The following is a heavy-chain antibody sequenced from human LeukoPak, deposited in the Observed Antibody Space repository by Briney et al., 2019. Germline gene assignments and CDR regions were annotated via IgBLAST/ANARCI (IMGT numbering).Heavy chain of an antibody. Sequence: SVKVSCKASGGTFSSYAISWVRQAPGQGLEWMGGIIPIFGTANYAQKFQGRVTMTRDTSTSTVYMELSSLRSEDTAVYYCARALGIAAAGVYYFDYWGQGTLVTVSS. CDR2: IIPIFGTA. J-gene: IGHJ4*02. CDR1: GGTFSSYA. V-gene: IGHV1-69*05. D-gene: IGHD6-13*01. CDR3: ARALGIAAAGVYYFDY.